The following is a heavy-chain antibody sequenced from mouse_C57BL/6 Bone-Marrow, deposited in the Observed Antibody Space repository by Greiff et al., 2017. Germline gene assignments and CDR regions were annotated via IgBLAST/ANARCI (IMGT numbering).Heavy chain of an antibody. V-gene: IGHV1-78*01. J-gene: IGHJ2*01. Sequence: VKLQESDAELVKPGASVKISCKVSGYTFTDHTIHWMKQRPEQGLEWIGYIYPRDGSTKYNEKFKGKATLTADKSSSTAYMQLNSLTSEDSAVYFCAREIYYYGSEYYFDYWGQGTTLTVSS. CDR2: IYPRDGST. D-gene: IGHD1-1*01. CDR1: GYTFTDHT. CDR3: AREIYYYGSEYYFDY.